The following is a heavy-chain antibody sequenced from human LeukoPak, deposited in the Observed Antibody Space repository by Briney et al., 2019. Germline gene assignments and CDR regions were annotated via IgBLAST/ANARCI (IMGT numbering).Heavy chain of an antibody. Sequence: SETLSLTCTVSGGSISGYYWSWIRQPPGKGLEWIGYIYYSGGTNYNPSLKSRVTISVDTSKNQFSLKLSSVTAADTAVYYCARNIDCGGDCYGWFDPWGQGTLVTVSS. CDR3: ARNIDCGGDCYGWFDP. CDR1: GGSISGYY. CDR2: IYYSGGT. J-gene: IGHJ5*02. V-gene: IGHV4-59*01. D-gene: IGHD2-21*02.